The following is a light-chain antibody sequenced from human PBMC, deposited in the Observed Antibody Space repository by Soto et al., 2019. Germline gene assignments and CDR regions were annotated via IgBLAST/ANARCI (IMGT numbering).Light chain of an antibody. CDR3: QTWGTGIVV. Sequence: QPVLTQSPSASASLGASVKLTCTLSSGHSSYAIAWHQQQPEKGPRYLMKVNSDGSHSKGDGIPDRFSGSSSWAERYLTISSLQSEDEADYYCQTWGTGIVVFGGGTKLTVL. CDR1: SGHSSYA. V-gene: IGLV4-69*01. J-gene: IGLJ2*01. CDR2: VNSDGSH.